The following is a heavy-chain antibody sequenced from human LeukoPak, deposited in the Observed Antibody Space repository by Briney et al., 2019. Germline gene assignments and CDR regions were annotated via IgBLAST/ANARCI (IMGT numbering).Heavy chain of an antibody. V-gene: IGHV1-18*01. Sequence: AASVKVSCKASGYTFTSYGISWVRQAPGQGLEWMGWISAYNGNTNYAQKFQGRVTMTRDTSTSTVYMELSSLRSEDTAVYYCARDSEGHCSGGSCYSGYYGMDVWGQGTTVTVSS. J-gene: IGHJ6*02. CDR2: ISAYNGNT. D-gene: IGHD2-15*01. CDR3: ARDSEGHCSGGSCYSGYYGMDV. CDR1: GYTFTSYG.